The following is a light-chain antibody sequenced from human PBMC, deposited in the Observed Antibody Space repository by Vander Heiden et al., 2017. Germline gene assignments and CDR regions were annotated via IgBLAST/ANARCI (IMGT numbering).Light chain of an antibody. Sequence: DIQMTHSASSLSASSGDRVTITCQTSQDISNYLNWYQQKPGKAPKLLIYDASNLEAGVPSRFSGSGCGTDFTFTISSRQPEDIATYYYQQYYNPPRWTFGHGTKVDIK. CDR2: DAS. CDR1: QDISNY. V-gene: IGKV1-33*01. J-gene: IGKJ3*01. CDR3: QQYYNPPRWT.